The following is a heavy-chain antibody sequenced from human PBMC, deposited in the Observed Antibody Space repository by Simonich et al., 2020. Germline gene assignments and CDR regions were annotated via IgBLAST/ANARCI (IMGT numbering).Heavy chain of an antibody. V-gene: IGHV1-2*02. D-gene: IGHD2-21*01. Sequence: QVQLVQSGAEVKKPGASVKVSCKASGYTFTGYYMHWVRQAPGQGLEWMGWINPNSGGTNYAQKLHGRVTMTRDTSISTAYMELSRLRSDDTAVYYCARNGLVGILKAFDIWGQGTMVTVSS. CDR3: ARNGLVGILKAFDI. J-gene: IGHJ3*02. CDR1: GYTFTGYY. CDR2: INPNSGGT.